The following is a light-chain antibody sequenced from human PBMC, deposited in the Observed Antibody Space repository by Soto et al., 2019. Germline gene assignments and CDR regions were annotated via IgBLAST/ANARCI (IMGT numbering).Light chain of an antibody. CDR1: SSDVGGYNY. Sequence: QSALTQPASVSGSPGQSITISCTGTSSDVGGYNYLSWYQQHPGKAPKLMSYEVSNRPSGVSNRFSGSKSGNTASLTISGLQAEDEADYYCSSYTSSSTPYVFGTGTKLTVL. V-gene: IGLV2-14*01. J-gene: IGLJ1*01. CDR2: EVS. CDR3: SSYTSSSTPYV.